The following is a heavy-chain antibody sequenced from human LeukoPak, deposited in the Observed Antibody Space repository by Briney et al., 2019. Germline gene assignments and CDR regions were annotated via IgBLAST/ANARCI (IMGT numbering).Heavy chain of an antibody. V-gene: IGHV1-2*02. J-gene: IGHJ4*02. CDR3: ARERGYSGYDEFDY. Sequence: ASVKVSCKASGYTFTGYYMHWVRQAPGQGLEWMGWINPNSGGTNYAQKFQGRVTMTRDTSISTAYMELSRLRSDDTAVYYCARERGYSGYDEFDYWGQGTLVTVSS. CDR2: INPNSGGT. D-gene: IGHD5-12*01. CDR1: GYTFTGYY.